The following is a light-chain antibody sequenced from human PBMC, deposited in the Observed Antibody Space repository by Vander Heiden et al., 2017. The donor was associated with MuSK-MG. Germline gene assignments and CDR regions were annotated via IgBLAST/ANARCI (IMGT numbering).Light chain of an antibody. CDR1: SSNIGNNY. CDR2: DDK. Sequence: QSVSSQPPSVSAAPGQTVHISCTGSSSNIGNNYVYWYQQLPGAAPKLLSYDDKKRPSGVPARFSGSKSDTAATLGTTGLQAGDEADYYCGTWDSSLSAVVFGGGTKLTVL. CDR3: GTWDSSLSAVV. V-gene: IGLV1-51*01. J-gene: IGLJ2*01.